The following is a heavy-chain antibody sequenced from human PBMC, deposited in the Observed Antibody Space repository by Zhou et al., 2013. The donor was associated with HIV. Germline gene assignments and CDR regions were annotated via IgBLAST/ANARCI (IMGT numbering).Heavy chain of an antibody. D-gene: IGHD2-8*01. CDR3: ARGPYYSNTNGGRLDI. CDR2: IIPFFGNP. J-gene: IGHJ3*02. Sequence: QVQLVQSGAEVRKPGSSVRVSCRPSESIFFSYAITWVRQAPGQGLEWMGRIIPFFGNPNYAQKFQGRVTITADKSTNTVYLELRSLRSEDTALYYCARGPYYSNTNGGRLDIWGLRDNGHRLF. CDR1: ESIFFSYA. V-gene: IGHV1-69*04.